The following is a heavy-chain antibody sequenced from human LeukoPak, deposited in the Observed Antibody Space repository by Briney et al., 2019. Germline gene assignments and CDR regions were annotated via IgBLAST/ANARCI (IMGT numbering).Heavy chain of an antibody. CDR1: GXSISSGDYY. CDR3: ARKVYNGYAPFDY. V-gene: IGHV4-30-4*01. D-gene: IGHD5-12*01. Sequence: PSETLSLTCTVSGXSISSGDYYWSWIRQPPGKGLELIGYIYYSGSTYYNPSLKSRVTISVDTSKNQFSLKLSSVTAADTAVYYCARKVYNGYAPFDYWGQGTLVTVSS. J-gene: IGHJ4*02. CDR2: IYYSGST.